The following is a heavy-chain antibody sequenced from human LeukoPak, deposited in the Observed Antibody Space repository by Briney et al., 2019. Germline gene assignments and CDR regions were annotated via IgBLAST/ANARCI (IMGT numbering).Heavy chain of an antibody. CDR1: GYTFTSYY. V-gene: IGHV1-2*02. D-gene: IGHD3-10*01. Sequence: ASVKVSCKASGYTFTSYYMHWVRQAPGQGLEWMGWINPNSGGTNYAQKFQGRVTMTRDTSISTAYMELSRLRSDDTAVYYCARAYGSADYYYYYYMDVWGKGTTVTISS. J-gene: IGHJ6*03. CDR3: ARAYGSADYYYYYYMDV. CDR2: INPNSGGT.